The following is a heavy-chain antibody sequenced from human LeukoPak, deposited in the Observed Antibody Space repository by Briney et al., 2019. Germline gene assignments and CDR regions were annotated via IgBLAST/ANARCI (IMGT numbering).Heavy chain of an antibody. CDR1: RVTFRSYP. V-gene: IGHV3-30-3*01. CDR2: ISTDGSDK. Sequence: QPGRSLRLSCAASRVTFRSYPMHWVRQAPGKGLEWVAVISTDGSDKHYRDSVKGRFTISRDNSKNTLYLQMNSLRAKDTAVYYCVRDSAVAAADYYFDYWGQGTLVTVSP. D-gene: IGHD2-15*01. CDR3: VRDSAVAAADYYFDY. J-gene: IGHJ4*02.